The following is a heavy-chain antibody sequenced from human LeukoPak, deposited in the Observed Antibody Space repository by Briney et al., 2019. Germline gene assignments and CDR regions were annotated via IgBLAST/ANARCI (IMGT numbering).Heavy chain of an antibody. CDR2: ISYDGSNK. V-gene: IGHV3-30-3*01. CDR1: GFTFSSYA. CDR3: ARDRTGRWESYAFDI. Sequence: GRSLRLSCAASGFTFSSYAMHWVRQAPGKGLEWVAVISYDGSNKYYADSVKGRFTISRDNSKNTLYLQMNSLRAEDTAVYYCARDRTGRWESYAFDIWGQGTMVTVSS. J-gene: IGHJ3*02. D-gene: IGHD1-26*01.